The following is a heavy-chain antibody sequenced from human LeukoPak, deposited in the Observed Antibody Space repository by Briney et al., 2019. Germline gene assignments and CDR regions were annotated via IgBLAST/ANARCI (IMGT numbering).Heavy chain of an antibody. D-gene: IGHD3-10*01. CDR2: ISAFNGNT. V-gene: IGHV1-18*01. CDR1: GYTFTSYG. Sequence: ASVKVSCKASGYTFTSYGISWVRQAPGQGLEWMGWISAFNGNTNYAQKLQGRVTMTTDTSTSTAYMELGSLRSDDTAVYYRAREEGVYGSGSYYTDYWGQGTLVTVSS. J-gene: IGHJ4*02. CDR3: AREEGVYGSGSYYTDY.